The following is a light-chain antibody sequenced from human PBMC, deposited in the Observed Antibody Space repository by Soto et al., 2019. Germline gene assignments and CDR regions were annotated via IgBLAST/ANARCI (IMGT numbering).Light chain of an antibody. Sequence: QSALTQPASVSGSPGQSVTISCTGISDGLHGYTYVSWYQHHPDKAPNLISYEVSNRPSGVSNRSSGSKSGNTASLTISGLQAEDEATYYCSLFTRSNTWVFGGGTQLTVL. V-gene: IGLV2-14*01. CDR2: EVS. CDR1: SDGLHGYTY. CDR3: SLFTRSNTWV. J-gene: IGLJ7*01.